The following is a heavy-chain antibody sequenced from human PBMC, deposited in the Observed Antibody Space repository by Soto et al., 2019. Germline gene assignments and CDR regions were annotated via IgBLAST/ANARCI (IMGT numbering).Heavy chain of an antibody. Sequence: GASVKVSCKASGYTFTSYAMHWVRQAPGQRLEWMGWINAGNGNTKYSQKFQGRVTITRDTSASTAYMELSSLRSEDTAVYYCARWNVRRFLEWSHPHYYYYGMDVWGQGTTVTVSS. D-gene: IGHD3-3*01. CDR2: INAGNGNT. J-gene: IGHJ6*02. V-gene: IGHV1-3*01. CDR1: GYTFTSYA. CDR3: ARWNVRRFLEWSHPHYYYYGMDV.